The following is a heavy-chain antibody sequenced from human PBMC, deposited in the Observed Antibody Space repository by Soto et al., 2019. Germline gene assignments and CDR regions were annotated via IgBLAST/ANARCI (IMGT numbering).Heavy chain of an antibody. V-gene: IGHV1-3*01. CDR3: ARDHGYSSGWYLRGGDY. CDR1: GYTFTGYA. CDR2: INAGNGNT. Sequence: GASVTVSCKASGYTFTGYAMHWVRQAPGQRLEWMGWINAGNGNTKYSQKFQGRVTITRDTSASTAYMELSSLRSEDTAVYYCARDHGYSSGWYLRGGDYWGQGTLVTVSS. D-gene: IGHD6-19*01. J-gene: IGHJ4*02.